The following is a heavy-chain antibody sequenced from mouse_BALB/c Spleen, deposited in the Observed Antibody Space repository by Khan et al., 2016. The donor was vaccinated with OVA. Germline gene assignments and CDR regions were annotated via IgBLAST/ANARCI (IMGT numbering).Heavy chain of an antibody. CDR3: ARSGGFYYGYY. CDR2: IDPANGNT. Sequence: VQLQQSGAELVKPGASVKLSCTASGFNIKDTYMHWVKQRPEQGLEWIGRIDPANGNTKYDPKFQGKAPITADTSSNTASLQLSSLTSEDTAVYDSARSGGFYYGYYWGQGTTLTVSS. CDR1: GFNIKDTY. J-gene: IGHJ2*01. V-gene: IGHV14-3*02. D-gene: IGHD1-2*01.